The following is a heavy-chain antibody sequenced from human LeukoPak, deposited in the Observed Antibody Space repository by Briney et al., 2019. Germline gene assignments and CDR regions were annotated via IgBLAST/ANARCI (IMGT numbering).Heavy chain of an antibody. Sequence: GGSLRLSCTASGFTFGDYAMTWVRQAPGRGLEWVGFIRSKVYGGTPEYAASVKGRFTISRDDSKGIAYLQMNSLKTEDTAVYYCTRDQTPYYWGQGTLVTVSS. CDR1: GFTFGDYA. V-gene: IGHV3-49*04. CDR3: TRDQTPYY. J-gene: IGHJ4*02. CDR2: IRSKVYGGTP.